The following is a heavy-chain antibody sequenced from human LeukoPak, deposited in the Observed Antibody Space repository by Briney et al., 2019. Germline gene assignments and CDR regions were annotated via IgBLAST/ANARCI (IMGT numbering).Heavy chain of an antibody. D-gene: IGHD3-22*01. CDR1: GFTFSSYW. V-gene: IGHV3-7*01. CDR3: ARESGWYYYDSSDDAFDI. CDR2: IKQDGSEE. Sequence: GGSLRLSCAASGFTFSSYWMSWVRQAPGKGLEWVANIKQDGSEEYYVDSVKGRFTISGDNAKNSLYLQMNSLRAEDTAVYYCARESGWYYYDSSDDAFDIWGQGTMVTVSS. J-gene: IGHJ3*02.